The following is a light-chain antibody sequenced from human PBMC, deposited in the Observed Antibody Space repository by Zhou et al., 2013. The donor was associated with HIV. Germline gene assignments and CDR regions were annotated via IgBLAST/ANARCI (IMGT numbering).Light chain of an antibody. V-gene: IGKV1-39*01. CDR1: QAIGDY. Sequence: DIQMTQSPSFLSASLGDRITITCRASQAIGDYLNWYQQKPHTAPKLLVFGASNLPTGISSRFSGTGFGTDFALTITGLQPEDFATYYCQQSLQYLSGTWTFGQGTKVEIK. J-gene: IGKJ1*01. CDR3: QQSLQYLSGTWT. CDR2: GAS.